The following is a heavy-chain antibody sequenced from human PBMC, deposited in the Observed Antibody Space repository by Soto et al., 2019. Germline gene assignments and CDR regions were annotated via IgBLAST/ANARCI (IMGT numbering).Heavy chain of an antibody. D-gene: IGHD2-2*03. CDR3: ARLNGYCVSTNCHGYYGMDV. CDR2: IYSSENR. Sequence: PSDTLSLTCTVSGGSVSSNSYSWGWIRQSPGKGLEWIATIYSSENRYYNPSLLSRVTISVDTSKNEFSLRLSSVTAADTAVYYCARLNGYCVSTNCHGYYGMDVWGQGTTVT. J-gene: IGHJ6*02. CDR1: GGSVSSNSYS. V-gene: IGHV4-39*01.